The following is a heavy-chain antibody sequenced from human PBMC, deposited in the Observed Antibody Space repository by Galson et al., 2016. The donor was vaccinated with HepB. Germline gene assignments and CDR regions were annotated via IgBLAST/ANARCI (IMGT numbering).Heavy chain of an antibody. D-gene: IGHD3-16*02. Sequence: LRLSCAASGFTFSSYWMSWVRQPPGKGLEWIGSIYHSGSTYYNPSLKSRVTISVDTSKNQFSLKLSSVTAADTAVYYCARVSNDYVWGSYRPYFDYWGQGTLVTVSS. CDR2: IYHSGST. V-gene: IGHV4-38-2*01. CDR1: GFTFSSYW. J-gene: IGHJ4*02. CDR3: ARVSNDYVWGSYRPYFDY.